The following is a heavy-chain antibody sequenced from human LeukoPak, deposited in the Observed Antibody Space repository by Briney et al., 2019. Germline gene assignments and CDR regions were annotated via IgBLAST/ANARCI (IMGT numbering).Heavy chain of an antibody. V-gene: IGHV1-2*02. Sequence: ASVKVSCKASGYTFTGYYMHWVRQAPGQGLEWMGWINPNSGGTNYAQKFQGRVTMTRDTSISTAYMELSRLRSDDTAVYYCARDGGIAAAGTGTPTGYFQHWGQGTLVTVSS. CDR3: ARDGGIAAAGTGTPTGYFQH. CDR2: INPNSGGT. J-gene: IGHJ1*01. D-gene: IGHD6-13*01. CDR1: GYTFTGYY.